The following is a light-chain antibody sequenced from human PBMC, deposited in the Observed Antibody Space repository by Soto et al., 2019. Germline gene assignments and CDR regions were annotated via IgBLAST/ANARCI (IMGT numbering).Light chain of an antibody. CDR3: HQYYRDSRA. CDR1: QSISTW. Sequence: DIQMTQFPSTLSASVGDRVTITCRASQSISTWLAWYQQKPGKAPKLLIYEASRLESGVPSRFSGSGSGTEFTLTISSLQPDDFATYYSHQYYRDSRAFGQGTKVEI. J-gene: IGKJ1*01. V-gene: IGKV1-5*03. CDR2: EAS.